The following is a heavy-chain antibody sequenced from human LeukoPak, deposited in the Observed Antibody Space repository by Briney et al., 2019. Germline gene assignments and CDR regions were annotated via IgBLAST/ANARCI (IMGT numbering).Heavy chain of an antibody. CDR2: ITGSGDTT. V-gene: IGHV3-23*01. J-gene: IGHJ4*02. Sequence: GGSHTPFYAVSGSTFSRSAVACARQAPGKGLEWVSGITGSGDTTFYADSVRGRFTISRDNSKNTLYPQMHSLIAEDTAVYYCVKEYSTRADTANAQFDYWGQGALVTVSS. CDR1: GSTFSRSA. CDR3: VKEYSTRADTANAQFDY. D-gene: IGHD2-15*01.